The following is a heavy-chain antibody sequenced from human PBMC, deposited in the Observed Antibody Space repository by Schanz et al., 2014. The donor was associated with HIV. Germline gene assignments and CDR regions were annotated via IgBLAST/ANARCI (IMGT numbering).Heavy chain of an antibody. CDR2: IKQAGSEK. CDR3: ARGLYQAFDF. CDR1: GFTFSSHW. Sequence: EVQLVESGGGLVQPGGSLRVSCVASGFTFSSHWMTCVRQAPGKGLEWGSHIKQAGSEKYYVASVRGRFIVSRDNAQNSLYLQMNNLRVEDTATYYCARGLYQAFDFWGQGTLVTVSS. D-gene: IGHD2-2*01. J-gene: IGHJ4*02. V-gene: IGHV3-7*01.